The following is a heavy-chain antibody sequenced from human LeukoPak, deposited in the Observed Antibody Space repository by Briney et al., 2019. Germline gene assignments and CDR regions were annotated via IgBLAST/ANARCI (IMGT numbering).Heavy chain of an antibody. D-gene: IGHD3-22*01. CDR2: INHSGGT. V-gene: IGHV4-34*01. J-gene: IGHJ4*02. Sequence: SETLSLTCAVYGGSFSGYYWSWIRQPPGKGLEWIGEINHSGGTNYNPSLKSRVTISVDTSKNQFSLKLSSVTAADTAVYYCARTAYYDSSGRDYWGQGTLVTVSS. CDR3: ARTAYYDSSGRDY. CDR1: GGSFSGYY.